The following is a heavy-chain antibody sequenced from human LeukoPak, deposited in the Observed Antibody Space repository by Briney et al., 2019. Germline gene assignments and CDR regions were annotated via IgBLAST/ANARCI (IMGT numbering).Heavy chain of an antibody. V-gene: IGHV4-59*01. CDR2: IYYSGST. CDR1: GASISSYY. CDR3: ARSEDIVVVPAARLRFDP. J-gene: IGHJ5*02. Sequence: SETLSLTCTVSGASISSYYWSWIRQPPGKGLEWIGYIYYSGSTNYNPSLKSRVTISVDTSKNQFSLKLSSVTAADTAVYYCARSEDIVVVPAARLRFDPWGQGTLVTVSS. D-gene: IGHD2-2*01.